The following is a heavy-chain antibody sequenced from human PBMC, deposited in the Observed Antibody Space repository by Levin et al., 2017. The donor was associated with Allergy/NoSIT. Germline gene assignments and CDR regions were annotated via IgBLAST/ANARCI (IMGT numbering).Heavy chain of an antibody. CDR1: GFTFSDYY. Sequence: GESLKISCAASGFTFSDYYMSWIRQAPGKGLEWVSYISSSGSTIYYADSVKGRFTISRDNAKNSLYLQMNSLRAEDTAVYYCARERGGGSPSFDYWGQGTLVTVSS. D-gene: IGHD2-15*01. V-gene: IGHV3-11*01. CDR3: ARERGGGSPSFDY. CDR2: ISSSGSTI. J-gene: IGHJ4*02.